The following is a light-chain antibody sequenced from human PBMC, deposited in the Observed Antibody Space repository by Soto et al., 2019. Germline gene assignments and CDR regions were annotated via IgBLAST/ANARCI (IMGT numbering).Light chain of an antibody. V-gene: IGKV3-11*01. CDR3: QQHKSWPPST. CDR1: QSVGTY. Sequence: DIVLTHSPATLSLSPAERVTLSCRASQSVGTYLAWYQQKPGQAPRLLISDASNRATGIPARFSGSGSGTDFTLNISGLEPEDFAVYYCQQHKSWPPSTFGQGTRLEIK. CDR2: DAS. J-gene: IGKJ5*01.